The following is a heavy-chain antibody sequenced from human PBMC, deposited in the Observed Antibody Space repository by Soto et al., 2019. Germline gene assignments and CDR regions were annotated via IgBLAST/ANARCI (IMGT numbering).Heavy chain of an antibody. D-gene: IGHD6-13*01. J-gene: IGHJ5*02. V-gene: IGHV1-69*13. CDR3: ARELNLAAADLVRNWFDP. Sequence: SVKVSCKASGGTFSSYAISWVRQAPGQGLEWMGGIIPIFGTANYAQKFQGRVTITADESTSTAYMELSSLRSEDTAVYYCARELNLAAADLVRNWFDPWGQGTLVTVSS. CDR2: IIPIFGTA. CDR1: GGTFSSYA.